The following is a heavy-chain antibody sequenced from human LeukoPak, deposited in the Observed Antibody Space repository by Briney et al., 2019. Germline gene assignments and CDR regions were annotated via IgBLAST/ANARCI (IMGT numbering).Heavy chain of an antibody. CDR2: INHSGST. CDR1: GFTFSSYW. Sequence: PGGSLRLSCAASGFTFSSYWMSWIRQPPGKGLEWIGEINHSGSTNYNPSLKSRVTISVDTSKNQFSLKLSSVTAADTAVYYCARARVLDYWGQGTLVTVSS. CDR3: ARARVLDY. V-gene: IGHV4-34*01. D-gene: IGHD3-10*01. J-gene: IGHJ4*02.